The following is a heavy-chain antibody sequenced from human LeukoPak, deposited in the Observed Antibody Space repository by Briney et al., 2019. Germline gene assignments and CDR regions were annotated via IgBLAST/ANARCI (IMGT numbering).Heavy chain of an antibody. D-gene: IGHD5-18*01. J-gene: IGHJ4*02. CDR1: GGSFSGYY. CDR3: ARDFDTAPDY. V-gene: IGHV4-34*01. CDR2: INHSGST. Sequence: SETLSLTCAVYGGSFSGYYWSWIRQPPGKGLEWIGEINHSGSTNYNPSLKSRVTISADTSKNQFPLKLSSVTAADTAVYYCARDFDTAPDYWGQGTLVTVSS.